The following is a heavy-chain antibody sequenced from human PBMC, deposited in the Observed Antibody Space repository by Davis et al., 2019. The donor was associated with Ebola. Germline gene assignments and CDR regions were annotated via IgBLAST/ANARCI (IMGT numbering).Heavy chain of an antibody. D-gene: IGHD2-2*02. Sequence: SVKVSCKASGYTFTSYYMHWVRQAPGQGLEWMGGIIPIFGTANYAQKFQGRVTITADESTSTAYMELSSLRSEDTAVYYCASTVRAIPAIPHAFDIWGQGTMVTVSS. CDR2: IIPIFGTA. CDR1: GYTFTSYY. CDR3: ASTVRAIPAIPHAFDI. V-gene: IGHV1-69*13. J-gene: IGHJ3*02.